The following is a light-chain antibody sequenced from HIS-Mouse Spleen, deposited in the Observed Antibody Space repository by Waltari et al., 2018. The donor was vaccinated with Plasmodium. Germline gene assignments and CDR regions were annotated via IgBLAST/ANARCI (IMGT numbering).Light chain of an antibody. CDR3: QQYNSYSWT. CDR2: KAS. Sequence: DIQMTQSPSTLSASVGDRVPIPCRASQSISSWLAWYQQKPGKAPKLLIYKASSLESGVPSRCSGSGSGTEFTLSISSLQPDDFATYYCQQYNSYSWTFGQGTKVEIK. J-gene: IGKJ1*01. CDR1: QSISSW. V-gene: IGKV1-5*03.